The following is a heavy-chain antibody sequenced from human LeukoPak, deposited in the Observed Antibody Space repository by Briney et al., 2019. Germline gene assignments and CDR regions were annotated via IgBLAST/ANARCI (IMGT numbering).Heavy chain of an antibody. D-gene: IGHD3-10*01. CDR2: ISWNSGSI. CDR3: AEDAIGSGSYYNVNWFDP. J-gene: IGHJ5*02. CDR1: GFTFDDYA. Sequence: GGSLRLSCAASGFTFDDYAMHWVRQAPGKGLEWVSGISWNSGSIGYADSVKGRFTISRDNAKNSLYLQMNSLRAEDTALYYCAEDAIGSGSYYNVNWFDPWGQGTLVTVSS. V-gene: IGHV3-9*01.